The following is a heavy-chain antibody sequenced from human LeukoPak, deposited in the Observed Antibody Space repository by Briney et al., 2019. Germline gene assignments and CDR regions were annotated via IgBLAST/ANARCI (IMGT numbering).Heavy chain of an antibody. CDR1: GFTFSSYS. D-gene: IGHD2-15*01. Sequence: PGGSLRLSCAASGFTFSSYSMNWVRQAPGKGLEWVSSISSSSSYIYYADSVKGRFTISRDNAKNSLYLQMNSLRAEDTAVYYCARDLGVVVAAYIIDYWGQGTLVTVSS. CDR2: ISSSSSYI. V-gene: IGHV3-21*01. J-gene: IGHJ4*02. CDR3: ARDLGVVVAAYIIDY.